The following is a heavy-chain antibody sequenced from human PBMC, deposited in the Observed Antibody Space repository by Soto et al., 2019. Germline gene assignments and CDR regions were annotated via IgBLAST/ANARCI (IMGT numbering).Heavy chain of an antibody. V-gene: IGHV4-59*01. D-gene: IGHD3-10*01. J-gene: IGHJ4*01. Sequence: PSETLSLTCTVSGGSISTYYWTWIRQSPGKGPEWIGYVYHSGTTNYNPSLESRVTMSLDTSKNQFSLKLSAVTTADTAVYYCATRPPGGSYGGVFVYWSHGTLAT. CDR1: GGSISTYY. CDR3: ATRPPGGSYGGVFVY. CDR2: VYHSGTT.